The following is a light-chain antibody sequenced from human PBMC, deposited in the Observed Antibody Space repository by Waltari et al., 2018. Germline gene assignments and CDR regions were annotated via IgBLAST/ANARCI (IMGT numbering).Light chain of an antibody. J-gene: IGLJ3*02. V-gene: IGLV4-69*01. CDR2: VNSDGSH. CDR1: SGHSSNI. Sequence: QLVVTQSPSASASLGASVKLTCTLSSGHSSNIIAWLQQQPEKGPRHLMKVNSDGSHSRGDEIPDRFSGSSSAAERHLTISSLQAEDEADYYCQTGGHGTWVFGGGTKLTVL. CDR3: QTGGHGTWV.